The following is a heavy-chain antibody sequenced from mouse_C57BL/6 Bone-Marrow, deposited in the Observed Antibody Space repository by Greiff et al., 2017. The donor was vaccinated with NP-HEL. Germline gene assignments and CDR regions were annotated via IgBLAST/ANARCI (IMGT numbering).Heavy chain of an antibody. CDR3: ASLYDGYYHWYFDV. CDR1: GFTFSSYS. J-gene: IGHJ1*03. CDR2: ISDGGSYT. Sequence: EVQGVESGGGLVKPGGSLKLSCAASGFTFSSYSMSWVRQTPEKRLEWVATISDGGSYTYYPANVKGRFTISRDNAKNNVYQQMSHLKSEDTAMYYCASLYDGYYHWYFDVWGTGTTVTVSS. D-gene: IGHD2-3*01. V-gene: IGHV5-4*01.